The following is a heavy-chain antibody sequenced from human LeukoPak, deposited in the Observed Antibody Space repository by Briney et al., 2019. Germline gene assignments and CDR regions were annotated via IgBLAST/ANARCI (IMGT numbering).Heavy chain of an antibody. Sequence: GGSLRLSCAASGFTFTNYALSWVRQAPGKGLEWVSGISDTADAYYADSVKGRFTISRDNAKNSLYLQMNSLRAEDTALYYCASSRYSSGWTADYWGQGTLVTVSS. CDR3: ASSRYSSGWTADY. CDR2: ISDTADA. V-gene: IGHV3-23*01. CDR1: GFTFTNYA. D-gene: IGHD6-19*01. J-gene: IGHJ4*02.